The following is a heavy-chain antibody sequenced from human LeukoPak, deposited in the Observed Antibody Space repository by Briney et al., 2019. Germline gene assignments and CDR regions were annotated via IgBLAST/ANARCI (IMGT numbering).Heavy chain of an antibody. CDR3: ARSIAAAGTALPGY. CDR1: GYTFIDYY. D-gene: IGHD6-13*01. CDR2: INPNSGGT. V-gene: IGHV1-2*02. J-gene: IGHJ4*02. Sequence: GASVKASCKASGYTFIDYYMHWVRQAPGQGLEWMGWINPNSGGTNYAQKFQGRVTMTRDTSISTAYMELSRLRSDDTAVYYCARSIAAAGTALPGYWGQGTLVTVSS.